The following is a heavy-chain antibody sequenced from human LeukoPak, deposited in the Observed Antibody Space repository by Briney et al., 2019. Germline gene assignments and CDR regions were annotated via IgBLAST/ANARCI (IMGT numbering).Heavy chain of an antibody. CDR1: GFTFSTYA. J-gene: IGHJ4*02. D-gene: IGHD5-12*01. Sequence: GGSLRLSCAASGFTFSTYAMSWVRQAPGKGLEWVSAISANGGSTFYADSVKGRFTVSRDSSKDTLYLQMNSLRAEDTAVYFCARKALGYRLAYGDYWGQGTLVTVSS. CDR2: ISANGGST. CDR3: ARKALGYRLAYGDY. V-gene: IGHV3-23*01.